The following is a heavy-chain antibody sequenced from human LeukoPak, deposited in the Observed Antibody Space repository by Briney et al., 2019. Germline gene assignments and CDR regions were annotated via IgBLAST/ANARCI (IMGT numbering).Heavy chain of an antibody. CDR1: GGSISSYY. D-gene: IGHD3-16*01. CDR3: ARETSQKGAHYMDV. V-gene: IGHV4-59*01. J-gene: IGHJ6*03. Sequence: PSETLSLTCTVSGGSISSYYWSWIRQPPGKGPEWIGYIYYSGSTNYNPSLKSRVTISADTSKNQFSLKLTSVTAADTAVYYCARETSQKGAHYMDVWGKGTTVTISS. CDR2: IYYSGST.